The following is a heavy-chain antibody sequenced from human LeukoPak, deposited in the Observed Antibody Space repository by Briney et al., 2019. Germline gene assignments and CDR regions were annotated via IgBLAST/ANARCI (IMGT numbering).Heavy chain of an antibody. CDR3: AKWYYYDSSGYSY. J-gene: IGHJ4*02. CDR2: ISSSSSYI. Sequence: GGSLRLSCAASGFTFSSYSMNWVRQAPGKGLEWVSSISSSSSYIYYADSVKGRFTISRDNSKNTLYLQMNSLRAEDTAVYYCAKWYYYDSSGYSYWGQGTLVTVSS. V-gene: IGHV3-21*04. D-gene: IGHD3-22*01. CDR1: GFTFSSYS.